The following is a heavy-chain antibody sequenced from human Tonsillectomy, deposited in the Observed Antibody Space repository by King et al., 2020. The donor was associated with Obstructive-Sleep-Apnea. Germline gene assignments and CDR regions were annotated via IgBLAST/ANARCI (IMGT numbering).Heavy chain of an antibody. V-gene: IGHV3-30*04. CDR2: ISYDGSNK. J-gene: IGHJ4*01. Sequence: VQLVESGGGVVQPGRSLRLSCAASGFTFSSYAIHWVRQTPGKGLEWVAVISYDGSNKYYADSVKGRFSISRDNSKNTLYLQMNSLRAEDTAVYYCARDKLGDSWNYVDYW. D-gene: IGHD2-21*02. CDR3: ARDKLGDSWNYVDY. CDR1: GFTFSSYA.